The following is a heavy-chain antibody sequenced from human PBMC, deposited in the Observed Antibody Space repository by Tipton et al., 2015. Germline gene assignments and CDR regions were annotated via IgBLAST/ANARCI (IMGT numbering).Heavy chain of an antibody. J-gene: IGHJ3*01. CDR1: GFTFASYG. CDR2: IIGSGGRS. CDR3: AKVVRSGIGSPLAFEV. Sequence: SLRLSCAASGFTFASYGMSWVRRAPGKGLEWVSVIIGSGGRSFYADSVKGRFTISRDNSKNTLSLQMNSLRAEDTAVYYCAKVVRSGIGSPLAFEVWGQGTMVTVSS. D-gene: IGHD1-26*01. V-gene: IGHV3-23*01.